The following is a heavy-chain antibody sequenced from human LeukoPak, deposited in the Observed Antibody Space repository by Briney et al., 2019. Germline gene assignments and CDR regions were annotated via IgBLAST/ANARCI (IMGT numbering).Heavy chain of an antibody. D-gene: IGHD6-19*01. V-gene: IGHV3-21*01. CDR1: GFTFSSYS. Sequence: PGGSLRLSCAASGFTFSSYSMNWVRQAPGKGLEWVSSISSSSSYIYYADSVKGRFTISRDNAKNSLYLQMNSLRAEDTAVYYCARDLRVLGDSSGGAFDYWGQGTLVTVSS. CDR3: ARDLRVLGDSSGGAFDY. J-gene: IGHJ4*02. CDR2: ISSSSSYI.